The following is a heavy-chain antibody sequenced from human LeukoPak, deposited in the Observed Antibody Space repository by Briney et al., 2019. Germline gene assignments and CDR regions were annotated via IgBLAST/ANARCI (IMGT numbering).Heavy chain of an antibody. CDR2: ISSDGSNK. Sequence: GGSLRLSCAASGFTFRSYAMHWVRQAPGKGLEWVAVISSDGSNKYYVDSVKGRFTISRDNSKNTLYLQMNSLRAEDTAVYYCARVADTDFDSWGQGTLVTVSS. CDR1: GFTFRSYA. CDR3: ARVADTDFDS. D-gene: IGHD5-18*01. V-gene: IGHV3-30*04. J-gene: IGHJ4*02.